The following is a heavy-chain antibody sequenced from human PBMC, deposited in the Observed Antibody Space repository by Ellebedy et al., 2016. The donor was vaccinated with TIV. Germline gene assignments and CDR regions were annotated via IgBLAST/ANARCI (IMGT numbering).Heavy chain of an antibody. CDR2: IWYDGSNK. D-gene: IGHD1-26*01. V-gene: IGHV3-33*01. Sequence: GGSLRLSXAASGFTFSSYGMHWVRQAPGKGLEWVAVIWYDGSNKYYADSVKGRFTISRDNSKNTLYLQMNSLRAEDTAVYYCARDLGWDVFDHWGQGTLVTVSS. CDR3: ARDLGWDVFDH. J-gene: IGHJ4*02. CDR1: GFTFSSYG.